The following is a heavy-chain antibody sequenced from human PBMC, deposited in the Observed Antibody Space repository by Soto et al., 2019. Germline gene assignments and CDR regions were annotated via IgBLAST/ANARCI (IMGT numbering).Heavy chain of an antibody. CDR1: GYTLTELS. Sequence: GASVKVSCKVSGYTLTELSMHWVRQAPGKGLEWMGGFDPEDGETIYAQKFQGRVTMTEDTSTDTAYMELSSLRSEDTAVYYCATSYYGSGSYYLGGPYYYYYMDVWGKGTTVTVSS. CDR2: FDPEDGET. D-gene: IGHD3-10*01. CDR3: ATSYYGSGSYYLGGPYYYYYMDV. J-gene: IGHJ6*03. V-gene: IGHV1-24*01.